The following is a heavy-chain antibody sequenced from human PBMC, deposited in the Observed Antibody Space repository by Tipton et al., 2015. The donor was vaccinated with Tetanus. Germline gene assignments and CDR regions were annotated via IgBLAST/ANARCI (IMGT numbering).Heavy chain of an antibody. CDR2: ISSSGSTI. J-gene: IGHJ4*02. Sequence: GSLRLSCAASGFTFSDYYMSWIRQAPGKGLEWVSYISSSGSTIYYADSVKGRFTISRDNAKNSLSLQVNSLRAEDTAVYYCARANNDYPKKGPFDYWGQGILVTVSS. D-gene: IGHD5-12*01. CDR1: GFTFSDYY. V-gene: IGHV3-11*01. CDR3: ARANNDYPKKGPFDY.